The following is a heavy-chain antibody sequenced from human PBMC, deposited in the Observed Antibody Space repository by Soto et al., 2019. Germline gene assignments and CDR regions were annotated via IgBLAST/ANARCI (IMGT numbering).Heavy chain of an antibody. CDR2: IIPIFGTA. J-gene: IGHJ4*02. Sequence: QVQLVQSGAEVKKPGSSVKVSCKASGGTFSSYAISWVRQAPGQGLEWMGGIIPIFGTANYAQKFQGRVMITAAEATRTAYMELSSLRSEDTAVYYCARESRYCSGGSCYFLPGIDYWGQGTLVTVSS. CDR1: GGTFSSYA. D-gene: IGHD2-15*01. V-gene: IGHV1-69*12. CDR3: ARESRYCSGGSCYFLPGIDY.